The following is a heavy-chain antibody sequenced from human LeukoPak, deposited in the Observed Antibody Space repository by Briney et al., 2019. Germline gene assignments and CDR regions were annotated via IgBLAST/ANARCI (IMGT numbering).Heavy chain of an antibody. Sequence: GGSLRLSCAASGFTVNNYMNWVRQASGKGLEWVSVIYSGDTTYYADSVKGRFTISRDTSKNTLYLQMNSLRADDTAVYYCARAAWYSSSWQEGYYFDYWGQGTLVTVSS. V-gene: IGHV3-53*01. J-gene: IGHJ4*02. CDR3: ARAAWYSSSWQEGYYFDY. CDR2: IYSGDTT. D-gene: IGHD6-13*01. CDR1: GFTVNNY.